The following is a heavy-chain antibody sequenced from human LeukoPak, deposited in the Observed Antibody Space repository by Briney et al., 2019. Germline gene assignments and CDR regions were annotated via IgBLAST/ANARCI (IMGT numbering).Heavy chain of an antibody. Sequence: PGGSLRLSCAASGFTFSSYAMHWVRQAPGKGLEWVAVISYDGSNKYYADSVKGRFTISRDNSKNTLYLQMNSLRAEDTAVYYCARDQGGSHPSFDYWGQGTLVTVSS. V-gene: IGHV3-30-3*01. CDR1: GFTFSSYA. D-gene: IGHD3-16*01. CDR2: ISYDGSNK. CDR3: ARDQGGSHPSFDY. J-gene: IGHJ4*02.